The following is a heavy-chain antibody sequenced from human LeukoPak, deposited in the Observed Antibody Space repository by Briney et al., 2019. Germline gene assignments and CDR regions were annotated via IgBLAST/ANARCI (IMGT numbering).Heavy chain of an antibody. Sequence: GGSLRLTCAASGFTFSNTWMYWVRQGPGKGLVWVSRIYNDETSATYADSVKGRFTISRDNAKNTLYLQMDSLRVDDTAVYYCARGAPIDYWGQGTLVTVSS. J-gene: IGHJ4*02. CDR3: ARGAPIDY. V-gene: IGHV3-74*01. CDR1: GFTFSNTW. CDR2: IYNDETSA.